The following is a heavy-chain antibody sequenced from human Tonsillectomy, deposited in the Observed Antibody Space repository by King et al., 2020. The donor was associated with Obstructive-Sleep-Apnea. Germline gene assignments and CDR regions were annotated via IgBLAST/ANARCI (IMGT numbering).Heavy chain of an antibody. D-gene: IGHD6-19*01. CDR1: GGSISSYY. CDR2: IYYSGST. CDR3: AGGYWGAVAGISGVY. Sequence: VQLQESGPGLVKPSETLSLTCTVSGGSISSYYWSWIRQPPGKGLEWIGYIYYSGSTNYNPPLKSRVTISVDTSKNQFSLKLSSVTAADTAVYYCAGGYWGAVAGISGVYWGQGTLVTVSS. J-gene: IGHJ4*02. V-gene: IGHV4-59*01.